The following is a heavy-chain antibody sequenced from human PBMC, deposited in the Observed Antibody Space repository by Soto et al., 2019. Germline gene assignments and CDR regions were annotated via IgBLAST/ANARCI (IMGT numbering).Heavy chain of an antibody. CDR1: GFTFSSYG. CDR3: AILIAPNFDY. Sequence: GGSLRLSCAASGFTFSSYGMHWVRQAPGKGLEWVAVISYDGSNKYYADSVKGRFTISRDNSKNTLYLQMNSLRAEDTAVYYCAILIAPNFDYWGQGTLVTVSS. J-gene: IGHJ4*02. V-gene: IGHV3-30*03. CDR2: ISYDGSNK.